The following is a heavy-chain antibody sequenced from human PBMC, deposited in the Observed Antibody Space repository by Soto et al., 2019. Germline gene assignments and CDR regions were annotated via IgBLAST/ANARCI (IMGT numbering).Heavy chain of an antibody. CDR1: GYTFTSYY. CDR2: INPSGGST. D-gene: IGHD6-13*01. V-gene: IGHV1-46*01. J-gene: IGHJ4*02. Sequence: ASVKVSCKASGYTFTSYYMHWVRQAPGQGLEWMGIINPSGGSTSYAQKFQGRVTMTRDTSMSTVYMELSSLRSDDTAVYYCAREGTAAIHYFDYWGQGTLVTVSS. CDR3: AREGTAAIHYFDY.